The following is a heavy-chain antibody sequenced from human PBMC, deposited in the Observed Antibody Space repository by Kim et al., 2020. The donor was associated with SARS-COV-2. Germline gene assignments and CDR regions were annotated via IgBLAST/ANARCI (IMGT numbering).Heavy chain of an antibody. J-gene: IGHJ4*02. Sequence: ASVKVSCKASGYTFTSYDINWVRQATGQGLEWMGWMNPNSGNTGYAQKFQGRVTMTRNTSISTAYMELSSLRSEDTAVYYCARGSEGYSSGWYPLPTIDWGQGTLVTVSS. CDR2: MNPNSGNT. CDR3: ARGSEGYSSGWYPLPTID. CDR1: GYTFTSYD. D-gene: IGHD6-19*01. V-gene: IGHV1-8*01.